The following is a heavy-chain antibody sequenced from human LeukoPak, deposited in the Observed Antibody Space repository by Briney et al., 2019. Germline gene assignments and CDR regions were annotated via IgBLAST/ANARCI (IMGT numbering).Heavy chain of an antibody. CDR1: GYTFTSYV. CDR2: MNPNSGNT. V-gene: IGHV1-8*01. J-gene: IGHJ5*02. Sequence: ASVKVSCKASGYTFTSYVINWVGQATGQGLEWMGWMNPNSGNTGYAQKFQGRVTMTRNTSISTAYMELSSLRYEDTAVYYCASTMVRGVIIKRVWFDPWGQGTLVTVSS. D-gene: IGHD3-10*01. CDR3: ASTMVRGVIIKRVWFDP.